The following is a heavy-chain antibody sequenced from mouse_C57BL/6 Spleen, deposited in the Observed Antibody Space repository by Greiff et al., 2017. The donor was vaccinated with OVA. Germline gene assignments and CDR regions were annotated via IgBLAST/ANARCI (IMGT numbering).Heavy chain of an antibody. J-gene: IGHJ2*01. Sequence: VQLQQSGTVLARPGASVKMSCKTSGYTFTSYWMHWVKQRPGQGLEWIGAIYPGNSDTSYNPKFKGKAKLTAVTSASTAYMELSSLTNEDSAVYYCTRWGAAQATLFDYWGQGTTLTVSS. CDR3: TRWGAAQATLFDY. CDR2: IYPGNSDT. V-gene: IGHV1-5*01. CDR1: GYTFTSYW. D-gene: IGHD3-2*02.